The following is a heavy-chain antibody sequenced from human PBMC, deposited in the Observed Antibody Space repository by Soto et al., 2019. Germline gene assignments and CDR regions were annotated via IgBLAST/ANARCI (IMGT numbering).Heavy chain of an antibody. Sequence: QVQHVQSGAEVKKPGASVKVSCKASGYTFTSYAMHWVRQAPGQRLEWMGWINAGNGNTKYSQKFQGRVTITRDTSASTAYMELSSLRSEDTAVYYCARDPSSSWPLYNWFDPWGQGTLVTVSS. CDR2: INAGNGNT. CDR1: GYTFTSYA. CDR3: ARDPSSSWPLYNWFDP. V-gene: IGHV1-3*01. J-gene: IGHJ5*02. D-gene: IGHD6-13*01.